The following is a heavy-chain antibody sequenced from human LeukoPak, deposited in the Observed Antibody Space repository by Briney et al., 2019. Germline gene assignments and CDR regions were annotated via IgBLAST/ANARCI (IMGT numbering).Heavy chain of an antibody. Sequence: TSETLSLTCTVSGGSISSYYWSWIRQPPGKGLEWIGYIYYSGSTYYNPSLKSRVTISVDTSKNQFSLKLSSVTAADTAVYYCARDVAVVPAAPTEHYFDYWGQGTLVTVSS. CDR2: IYYSGST. V-gene: IGHV4-59*06. J-gene: IGHJ4*02. CDR1: GGSISSYY. D-gene: IGHD2-2*01. CDR3: ARDVAVVPAAPTEHYFDY.